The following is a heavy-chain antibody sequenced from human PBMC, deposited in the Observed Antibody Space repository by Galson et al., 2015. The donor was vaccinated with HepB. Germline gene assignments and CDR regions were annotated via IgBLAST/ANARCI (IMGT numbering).Heavy chain of an antibody. J-gene: IGHJ4*02. Sequence: QSGAEVKKPGESLKISCKGSGYSFTSYWIGWVRQMPGKGLEWMGIIYPGDSDTRYSPSFQGQVIISADKSISTAYLQWSSLKASDTAMYYCAREASAVAVAGGGYWSDYWGQGTLVTVSS. V-gene: IGHV5-51*01. CDR1: GYSFTSYW. D-gene: IGHD6-19*01. CDR2: IYPGDSDT. CDR3: AREASAVAVAGGGYWSDY.